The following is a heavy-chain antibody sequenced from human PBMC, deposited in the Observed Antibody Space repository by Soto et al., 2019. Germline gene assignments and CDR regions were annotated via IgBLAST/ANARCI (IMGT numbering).Heavy chain of an antibody. CDR2: INAGNGNT. Sequence: QVQLVQSGAEVEKPGASVKVSCKASGYTFTNYAVHWVRQAPGQRLEWMGWINAGNGNTRFSQNLQGIVTITRDTSARTVYMELSSLRSEDTAVYYCARGHLAVVPVASWFYYMDVWGKGTTVTVSS. CDR3: ARGHLAVVPVASWFYYMDV. J-gene: IGHJ6*03. D-gene: IGHD2-2*01. CDR1: GYTFTNYA. V-gene: IGHV1-3*01.